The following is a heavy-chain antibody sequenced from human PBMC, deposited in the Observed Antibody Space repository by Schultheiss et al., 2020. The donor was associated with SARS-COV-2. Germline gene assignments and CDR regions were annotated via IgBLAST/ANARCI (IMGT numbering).Heavy chain of an antibody. CDR3: ASPWAAGREGCFDP. CDR2: IYYSGST. V-gene: IGHV4-59*01. Sequence: SETLSLTCTVSGGPISSYYWSWIRQPPGKGLEWIGYIYYSGSTNYNPSLKSRVTISVDTSKNQFSLKLSSVTAADTAVYYCASPWAAGREGCFDPWGQGTLVTVSS. J-gene: IGHJ5*02. D-gene: IGHD6-13*01. CDR1: GGPISSYY.